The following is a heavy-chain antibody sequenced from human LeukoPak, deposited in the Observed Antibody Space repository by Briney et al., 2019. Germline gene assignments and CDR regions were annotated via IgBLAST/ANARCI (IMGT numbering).Heavy chain of an antibody. CDR2: ISSSGSTI. J-gene: IGHJ4*02. Sequence: GGSLRLSCAASGFTFSDYYMSWIRQAPGKGLEWVSYISSSGSTIYYADSVKGRFTIFRDNAKNSLYLQMNSLRAEDTAVHYCARGYCSSTSCYGFFFGWGQGTLVTVSS. CDR1: GFTFSDYY. CDR3: ARGYCSSTSCYGFFFG. V-gene: IGHV3-11*04. D-gene: IGHD2-2*01.